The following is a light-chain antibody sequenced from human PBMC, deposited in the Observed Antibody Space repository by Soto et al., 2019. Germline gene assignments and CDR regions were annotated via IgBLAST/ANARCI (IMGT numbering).Light chain of an antibody. J-gene: IGKJ1*01. V-gene: IGKV3-20*01. CDR2: GAS. Sequence: EIVLTRSPATLYLSPGDRATLCCRASQSVGSYLAWYQQKPAQAPRLLIYGASSRATGIPDRFSGSGSGTDFTLTISRLEPEDLEVYYCQQYGTSHRTFGQGTKVDIK. CDR3: QQYGTSHRT. CDR1: QSVGSY.